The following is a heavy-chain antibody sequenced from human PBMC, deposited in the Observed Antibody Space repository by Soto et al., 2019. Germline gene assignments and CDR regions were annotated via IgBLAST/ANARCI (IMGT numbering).Heavy chain of an antibody. J-gene: IGHJ6*01. V-gene: IGHV4-31*03. CDR2: IYYSGST. D-gene: IGHD6-19*01. Sequence: QVQLQESGPGLVKPSQTLSLTCTVSGGSISSGGYYWSWIRQPPGKGLEWIGYIYYSGSTYYNPSLKSRVTIAVDTSKNQFSLKLSSVTAADTAVYYCARDKKYSSGWTGTQSPNYGMDVWGQGTTVTVSS. CDR3: ARDKKYSSGWTGTQSPNYGMDV. CDR1: GGSISSGGYY.